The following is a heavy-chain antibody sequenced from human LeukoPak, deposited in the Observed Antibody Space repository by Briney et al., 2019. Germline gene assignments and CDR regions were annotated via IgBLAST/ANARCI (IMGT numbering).Heavy chain of an antibody. CDR2: INHSGST. V-gene: IGHV4-34*01. CDR1: GGSFSGYY. CDR3: AAAAGAFDI. D-gene: IGHD6-25*01. Sequence: SETLSLTCAVYGGSFSGYYWSWIRQPPGKGLEWIGEINHSGSTNYNPSLKSRVTISVDTSKNQFSLKLSSVTAADTAVYHCAAAAGAFDIWGQGTMVTVSS. J-gene: IGHJ3*02.